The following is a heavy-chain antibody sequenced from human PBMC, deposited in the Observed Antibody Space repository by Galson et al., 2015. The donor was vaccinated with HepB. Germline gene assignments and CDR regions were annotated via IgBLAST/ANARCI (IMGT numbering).Heavy chain of an antibody. CDR2: IYGGHNT. J-gene: IGHJ4*02. CDR1: GFSVPSNY. V-gene: IGHV3-53*01. Sequence: PLRLSCAASGFSVPSNYMNWVRQAPGKGLEWVSVIYGGHNTYHADSVQGRFIISRDDSKNKLYLQMNSLRADDTAVYYCAQLGTGYWGQGTLVTVSS. D-gene: IGHD3-16*01. CDR3: AQLGTGY.